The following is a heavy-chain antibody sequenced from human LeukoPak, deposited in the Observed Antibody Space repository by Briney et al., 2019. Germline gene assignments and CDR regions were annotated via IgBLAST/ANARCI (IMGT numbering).Heavy chain of an antibody. CDR1: GFTFSSYG. J-gene: IGHJ4*02. Sequence: GGSLRLSCAASGFTFSSYGMHWVRQAPGKGLEWVAVISYDGSNKYYADSVRGRFTISRDNSKNTLYLQMNSLRAEDTAVYYCAKDQDGYYFDYWGQGTLVTVPS. CDR3: AKDQDGYYFDY. V-gene: IGHV3-30*18. CDR2: ISYDGSNK.